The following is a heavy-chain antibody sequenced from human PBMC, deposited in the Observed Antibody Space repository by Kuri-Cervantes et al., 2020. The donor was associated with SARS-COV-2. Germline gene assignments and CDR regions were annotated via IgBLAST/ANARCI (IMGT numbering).Heavy chain of an antibody. Sequence: SVKVSCKASGGTSSSYAISWVRQAPGQGLEWMGGIIPIFGTANYAQKFQGRVTITTDESTSTAYMELSSLRSEDTAVYYCARDSSGWYAAMRAFDIWGQGTMVTVSS. CDR1: GGTSSSYA. J-gene: IGHJ3*02. V-gene: IGHV1-69*05. CDR2: IIPIFGTA. D-gene: IGHD6-19*01. CDR3: ARDSSGWYAAMRAFDI.